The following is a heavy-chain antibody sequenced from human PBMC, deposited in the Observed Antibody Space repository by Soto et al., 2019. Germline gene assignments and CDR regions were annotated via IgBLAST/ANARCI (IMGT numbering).Heavy chain of an antibody. CDR2: IYHSGST. D-gene: IGHD2-2*01. V-gene: IGHV4-30-2*01. Sequence: SETLSLTCAVSGGSISSGGYSWSWIRQPPGKGLEWIGYIYHSGSTYYNPSLKSRVTISVDRSKNQFSLKLSSVTAADTAVYYCARSSTSPNYFDYWGQGTLVTVSS. CDR3: ARSSTSPNYFDY. J-gene: IGHJ4*02. CDR1: GGSISSGGYS.